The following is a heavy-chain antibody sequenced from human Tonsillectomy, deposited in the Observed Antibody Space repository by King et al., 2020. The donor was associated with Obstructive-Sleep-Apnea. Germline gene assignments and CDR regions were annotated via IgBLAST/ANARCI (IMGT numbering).Heavy chain of an antibody. CDR3: ARDWAPDPYDYYGMDV. D-gene: IGHD3-16*01. CDR2: LYYSGNT. V-gene: IGHV4-39*07. CDR1: GGSISSSSYY. Sequence: LQLQESGPGLVKPSETLSLTCTVSGGSISSSSYYWGWIRQPPGKGLEWIGSLYYSGNTYYNPSLKSRVTISGHTSKNQFSLKLTSVTAADTAVYYCARDWAPDPYDYYGMDVWGQGTTVTVSS. J-gene: IGHJ6*02.